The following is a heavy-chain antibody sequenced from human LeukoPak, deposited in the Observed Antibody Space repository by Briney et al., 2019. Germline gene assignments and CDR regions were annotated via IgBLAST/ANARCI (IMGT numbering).Heavy chain of an antibody. CDR2: IYYNGNT. D-gene: IGHD6-13*01. Sequence: SETLSLTCTVSGGSLSSDGYYWNWIRQHPGKGLEWIGYIYYNGNTYYNPSLKSRVTISLDTSKNQFSLKLSSVTAADTALYYCARGPQYSSTWYTYWGQGTLVTVSS. J-gene: IGHJ4*02. V-gene: IGHV4-31*03. CDR1: GGSLSSDGYY. CDR3: ARGPQYSSTWYTY.